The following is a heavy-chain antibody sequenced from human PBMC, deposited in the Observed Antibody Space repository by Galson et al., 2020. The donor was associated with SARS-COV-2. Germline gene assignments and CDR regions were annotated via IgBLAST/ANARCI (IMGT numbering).Heavy chain of an antibody. V-gene: IGHV5-51*01. D-gene: IGHD1-26*01. J-gene: IGHJ5*02. Sequence: GESLKISCKASGYTFSTYWLGWVRQMPGKGLEWMGSIFPGDSRTRYSPSFEGQVTISADKSVNTAYLQWRSLKASDTAVYYCARRVAGATNDWFDPWGQGTLVTVSS. CDR1: GYTFSTYW. CDR3: ARRVAGATNDWFDP. CDR2: IFPGDSRT.